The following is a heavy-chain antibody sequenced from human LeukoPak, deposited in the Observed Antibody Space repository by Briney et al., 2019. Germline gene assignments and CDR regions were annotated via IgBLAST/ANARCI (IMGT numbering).Heavy chain of an antibody. Sequence: ASGKVSCKASGYAFTSYGISWVRQAPGQGLEWMGWISAHNGNTNYAQKLQGRVTMTTDTSTSTAYMELRSLRSDDTAVYYCARGGYYDSSGYWFDYWGQGTLVTVSS. CDR2: ISAHNGNT. CDR3: ARGGYYDSSGYWFDY. J-gene: IGHJ4*02. D-gene: IGHD3-22*01. V-gene: IGHV1-18*01. CDR1: GYAFTSYG.